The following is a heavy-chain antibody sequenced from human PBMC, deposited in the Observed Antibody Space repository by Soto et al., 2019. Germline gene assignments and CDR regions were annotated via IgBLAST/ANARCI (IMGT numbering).Heavy chain of an antibody. J-gene: IGHJ6*02. CDR1: GYTFTGYY. Sequence: GASVKVSCKASGYTFTGYYMHWVRQAPGQGLEWMGWINPNSGGTNYAQKFQGWVTMTRDTSISTAYMELSRLRSDDTAVYYCARGYCSSTSCYNGMDVWRQGTKVTVSS. D-gene: IGHD2-2*02. CDR3: ARGYCSSTSCYNGMDV. V-gene: IGHV1-2*04. CDR2: INPNSGGT.